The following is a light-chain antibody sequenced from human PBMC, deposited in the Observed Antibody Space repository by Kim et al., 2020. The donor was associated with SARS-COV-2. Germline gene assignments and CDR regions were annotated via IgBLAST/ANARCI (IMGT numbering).Light chain of an antibody. J-gene: IGKJ1*01. CDR2: KAS. V-gene: IGKV1-5*03. CDR1: QDITRR. CDR3: QKNDTYPWT. Sequence: DIQMTQSPSTLSASVGDRVTITCRASQDITRRLAWYQQKPGKAPKVLISKASTLESGVPSTFSGSGSGTDFTLTISRLQPDDFATYYCQKNDTYPWTFGQRTKVDIK.